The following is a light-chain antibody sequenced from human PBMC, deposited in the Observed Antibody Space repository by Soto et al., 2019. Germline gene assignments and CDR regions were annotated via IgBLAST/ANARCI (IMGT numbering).Light chain of an antibody. J-gene: IGKJ4*02. CDR2: DAS. CDR1: QTIKTY. Sequence: DIQRTKSHAHLSASVGAIATITCGASQTIKTYLNWYQQTPGTAPKLLIYDASSLQSGVPSRFSGIGSGTDFTLSISSLQPEDFATYYCQQSYSGPLTFGGGTKVDIK. CDR3: QQSYSGPLT. V-gene: IGKV1-39*01.